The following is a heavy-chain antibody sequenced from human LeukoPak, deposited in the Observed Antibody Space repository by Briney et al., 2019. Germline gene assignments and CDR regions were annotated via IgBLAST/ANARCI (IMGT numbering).Heavy chain of an antibody. D-gene: IGHD4-17*01. CDR2: ISYDGSNK. V-gene: IGHV3-30*18. Sequence: GGSLRLSCAASGFTFSSYGMHWVRHAPGKGLEWVAVISYDGSNKYYADSVKGRFTISRDNSKNTLYLQMNSLRAEDTAVYYCAKFLAGDPRDFDYWGQGTLVTVSS. CDR3: AKFLAGDPRDFDY. J-gene: IGHJ4*02. CDR1: GFTFSSYG.